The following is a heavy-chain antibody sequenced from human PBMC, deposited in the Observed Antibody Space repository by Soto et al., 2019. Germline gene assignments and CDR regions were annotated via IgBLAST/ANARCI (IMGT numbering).Heavy chain of an antibody. CDR1: GGTFSSYT. D-gene: IGHD2-2*01. V-gene: IGHV1-69*02. Sequence: QVQLVQSGAEVKKPGSSVKVSCKASGGTFSSYTISWVRQAPGQGREWMGRIIPILGIANYAQKFQGRVTITADKSTSTAYMELSSLRSEDTAVYYCARPQRAVPAATYYYYGMDVWGQGTTVTVSS. CDR3: ARPQRAVPAATYYYYGMDV. CDR2: IIPILGIA. J-gene: IGHJ6*02.